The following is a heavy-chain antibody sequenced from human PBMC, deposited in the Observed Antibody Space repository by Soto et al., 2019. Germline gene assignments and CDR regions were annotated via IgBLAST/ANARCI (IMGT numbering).Heavy chain of an antibody. D-gene: IGHD3-10*01. V-gene: IGHV1-69*12. Sequence: QVQLVQSGAEVKKPGSSVKVSCKASGGTFSSYAISWVRQAPGQGLEWMGGIIPIFGTANYAQKFQGRVTIAEDESTSTAYMELSSLRSEDTAVYYCARAPTDGYSYGSGSFYYGIDVWGQGTTVTVSS. CDR1: GGTFSSYA. CDR2: IIPIFGTA. CDR3: ARAPTDGYSYGSGSFYYGIDV. J-gene: IGHJ6*02.